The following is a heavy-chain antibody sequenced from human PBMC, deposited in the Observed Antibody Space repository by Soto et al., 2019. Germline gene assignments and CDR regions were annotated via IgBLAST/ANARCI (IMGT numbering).Heavy chain of an antibody. V-gene: IGHV3-30*18. D-gene: IGHD2-15*01. CDR1: GFILSSYG. CDR2: ISYDGSNQ. Sequence: QVQLVESGGGVVQPGRSLRLSCAASGFILSSYGMHWVRQVPGKGLEWVAMISYDGSNQYYADSVKGRFTISRDNSKNTLGLQMNSLRVEDTAVYYCAKESGGSYFDYWGQGTLVTVSS. CDR3: AKESGGSYFDY. J-gene: IGHJ4*02.